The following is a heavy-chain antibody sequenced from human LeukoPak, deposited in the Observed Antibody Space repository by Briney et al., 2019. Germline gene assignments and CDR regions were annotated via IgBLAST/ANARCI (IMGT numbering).Heavy chain of an antibody. CDR3: AKDTSIGRYCTNGVCSPFDY. D-gene: IGHD2-8*01. J-gene: IGHJ4*02. V-gene: IGHV3-23*01. Sequence: GGSLRLSCAASGFTFSSYAMSWVRQAPGKGLEWLSVISGSGGSTYYADSVKGRFTISRDNSKNTLYLQMNSLRGEDTALYYCAKDTSIGRYCTNGVCSPFDYWGQGTLVTVSS. CDR2: ISGSGGST. CDR1: GFTFSSYA.